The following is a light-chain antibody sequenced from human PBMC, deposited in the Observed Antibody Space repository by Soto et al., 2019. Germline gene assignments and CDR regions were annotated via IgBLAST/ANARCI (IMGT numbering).Light chain of an antibody. CDR2: AAS. CDR1: QSITTW. J-gene: IGKJ1*01. Sequence: DIQMTQSPSTVSAYVGDSVTITCRASQSITTWLAWYQQRPGKAPKLLIYAASSLQSGVPSRCSGSGSGTEFTLTISSLQPDDFATYYCQQYNSYWTLGQGTKVDIK. V-gene: IGKV1-5*01. CDR3: QQYNSYWT.